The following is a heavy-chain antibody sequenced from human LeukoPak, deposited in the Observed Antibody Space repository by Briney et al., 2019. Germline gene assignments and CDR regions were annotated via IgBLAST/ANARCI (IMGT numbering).Heavy chain of an antibody. J-gene: IGHJ4*02. V-gene: IGHV3-30*07. Sequence: PGRSLRLSCAASGFTFSSYAVHWVRQAPGKGLEWVAIISYDGSSKYYADSVKGRFTISRDNARNSLSLQMHSLRAEDTAVYYCARDPNADGYFDYWGQGTLVTVSS. D-gene: IGHD6-13*01. CDR2: ISYDGSSK. CDR1: GFTFSSYA. CDR3: ARDPNADGYFDY.